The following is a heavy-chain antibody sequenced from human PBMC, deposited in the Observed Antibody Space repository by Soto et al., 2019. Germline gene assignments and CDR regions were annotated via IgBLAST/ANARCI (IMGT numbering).Heavy chain of an antibody. D-gene: IGHD4-17*01. J-gene: IGHJ4*02. CDR3: ASGLVTTLHY. CDR1: GGSISSGDYY. Sequence: SETLSLTCTVSGGSISSGDYYWSWIRQPPGKGLEWIGYIYHSGSTYYNPSLKSRVTISVDRSKNQFSLKLSSVTAADTAVYYCASGLVTTLHYWGQGTLVTVSS. CDR2: IYHSGST. V-gene: IGHV4-30-2*01.